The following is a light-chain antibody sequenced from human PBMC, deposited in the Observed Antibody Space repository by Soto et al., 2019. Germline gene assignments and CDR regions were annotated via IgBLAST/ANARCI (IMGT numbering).Light chain of an antibody. V-gene: IGKV1-27*01. CDR3: QRYHSALLT. CDR2: AAS. CDR1: QDIRNY. J-gene: IGKJ3*01. Sequence: DIQMTQSPSSLSASVGDRVTMTCRASQDIRNYVAWYQQKPGEVPKLLIYAASTLQSGVPARFSGAGFGTNFTPTISSLRPEDVATYYCQRYHSALLTFGPGTKVDLK.